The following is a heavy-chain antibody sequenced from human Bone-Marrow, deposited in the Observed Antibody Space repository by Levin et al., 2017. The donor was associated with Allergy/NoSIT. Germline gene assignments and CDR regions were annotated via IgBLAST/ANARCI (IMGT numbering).Heavy chain of an antibody. CDR2: ISSSGSTI. CDR1: GFTFRDYY. V-gene: IGHV3-11*01. J-gene: IGHJ6*02. D-gene: IGHD3-9*01. CDR3: AREGYYDILTGFRYYYYGMDV. Sequence: LSLTCAASGFTFRDYYMSWIRQAPGKGLEWVSYISSSGSTIYYADSVKGRFTISRDNAKNSLYLQMNSLRAEDTAVYYCAREGYYDILTGFRYYYYGMDVWGQGTTVTVSS.